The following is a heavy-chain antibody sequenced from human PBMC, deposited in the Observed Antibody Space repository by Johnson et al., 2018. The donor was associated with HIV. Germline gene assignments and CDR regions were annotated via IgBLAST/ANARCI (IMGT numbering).Heavy chain of an antibody. CDR3: TGRDLLRAFDI. CDR1: GFSFGDYY. V-gene: IGHV3-11*04. J-gene: IGHJ3*02. Sequence: QVQLVESGGVVVQPGGSLRLSCAASGFSFGDYYMSWIRQAPGKGLEWISYISSDGSTIDYADSVKGRFTISRDNGNNSLYLQMNSLRAEDAAVYYCTGRDLLRAFDIWGQGTMVTVSS. D-gene: IGHD2-15*01. CDR2: ISSDGSTI.